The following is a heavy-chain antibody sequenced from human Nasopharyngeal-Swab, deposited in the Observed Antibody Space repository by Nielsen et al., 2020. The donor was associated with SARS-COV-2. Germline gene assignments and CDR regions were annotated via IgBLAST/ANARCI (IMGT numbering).Heavy chain of an antibody. CDR2: INPNSGGT. D-gene: IGHD1-1*01. CDR3: ARGPGTGTKRGYFDY. Sequence: ASVKVSCKASGYTFTGYYMHWVRQAPAQGLEWMGRINPNSGGTNYAQKFQGRVTMTRDTSISTAYMELSRLRSDDTAVYYCARGPGTGTKRGYFDYWGQGTLVTVSS. V-gene: IGHV1-2*06. CDR1: GYTFTGYY. J-gene: IGHJ4*02.